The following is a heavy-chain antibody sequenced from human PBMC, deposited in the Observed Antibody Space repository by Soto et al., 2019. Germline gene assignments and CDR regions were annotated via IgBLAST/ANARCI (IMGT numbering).Heavy chain of an antibody. CDR2: INAGNGNT. D-gene: IGHD3-3*01. CDR3: AIYITFDFWSGSDYMDV. Sequence: ASVKVSCKASGYTFTSYAMHWVRQAPGQRLERMGWINAGNGNTKYSQKFQGRVTITRDTSASTAYMELSSLRSEDTAVYFCAIYITFDFWSGSDYMDVWGKGTTVTVSS. V-gene: IGHV1-3*01. J-gene: IGHJ6*03. CDR1: GYTFTSYA.